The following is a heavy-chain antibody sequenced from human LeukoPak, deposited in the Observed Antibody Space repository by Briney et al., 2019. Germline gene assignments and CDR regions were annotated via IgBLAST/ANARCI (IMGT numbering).Heavy chain of an antibody. CDR3: AKDSQTQYCSGGSCYRRNWFDP. D-gene: IGHD2-15*01. J-gene: IGHJ5*02. V-gene: IGHV3-23*01. Sequence: PGGSLRLSCAASGFTFSSYAMSWVRQAPGKGLEWVSAISGSGDGTYYADSVKGRFTISRDNSKNTLYLQMNILRAEDTAVYYCAKDSQTQYCSGGSCYRRNWFDPWGQGTLVTVSS. CDR2: ISGSGDGT. CDR1: GFTFSSYA.